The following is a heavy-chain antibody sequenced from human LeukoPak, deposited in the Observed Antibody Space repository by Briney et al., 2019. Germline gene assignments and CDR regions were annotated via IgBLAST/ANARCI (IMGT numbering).Heavy chain of an antibody. V-gene: IGHV4-59*08. D-gene: IGHD3-10*01. CDR1: GGSISSYY. Sequence: SETLSLTCTVSGGSISSYYWSWIRQPPGKGLEWIGYIYYSGSTNYNPSLKSRVTISVDTSKNQFSLKLSSVTAADTAVYYCARFFGSGSYSNVFDPWGQGTLVTVSS. CDR2: IYYSGST. J-gene: IGHJ5*02. CDR3: ARFFGSGSYSNVFDP.